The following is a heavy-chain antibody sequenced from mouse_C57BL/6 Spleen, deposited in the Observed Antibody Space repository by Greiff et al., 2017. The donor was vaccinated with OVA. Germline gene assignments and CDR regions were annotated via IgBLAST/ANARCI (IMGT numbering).Heavy chain of an antibody. J-gene: IGHJ2*01. CDR2: ISSGGDYI. CDR1: GFTFSSYA. V-gene: IGHV5-9-1*02. D-gene: IGHD2-3*01. CDR3: TRDDGYGNFDY. Sequence: EVKVVESGEGLVKPGGSLKLSCAASGFTFSSYAMSWVRQTPEKRLEWVAYISSGGDYIYYADTVKGRFTISRDNARNTLYLQMSSLKSEDTAMYYCTRDDGYGNFDYWGQGTTLTVSS.